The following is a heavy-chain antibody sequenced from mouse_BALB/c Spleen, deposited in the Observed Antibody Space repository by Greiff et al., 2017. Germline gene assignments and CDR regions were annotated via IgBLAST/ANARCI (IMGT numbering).Heavy chain of an antibody. CDR3: ARANSLLRLPYAMDY. J-gene: IGHJ4*01. CDR2: ISDGGSYT. Sequence: EVKLVESGGGLVKPGGSLKLSCAASGFTFSDYYMYWVRQTPEKRLEWVATISDGGSYTYYPDSVKGRFTISRDNAKNNLYLQMSSLKSEDTAMYYCARANSLLRLPYAMDYWGQGTSVTVSS. CDR1: GFTFSDYY. V-gene: IGHV5-4*02. D-gene: IGHD1-2*01.